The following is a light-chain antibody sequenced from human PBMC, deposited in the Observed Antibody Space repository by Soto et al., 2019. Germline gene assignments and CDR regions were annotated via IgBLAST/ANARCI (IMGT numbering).Light chain of an antibody. V-gene: IGKV3-20*01. Sequence: EIVLTQSPGTLSLSPGERATLSCRASQSISSSYLAWYQQKPGQAPRLLIYGASSRATGIPDRFSGTGSGTDFTLTISRLEPEDFAVYYCQKYDRSPKTFGQGTKGDI. CDR2: GAS. CDR1: QSISSSY. J-gene: IGKJ1*01. CDR3: QKYDRSPKT.